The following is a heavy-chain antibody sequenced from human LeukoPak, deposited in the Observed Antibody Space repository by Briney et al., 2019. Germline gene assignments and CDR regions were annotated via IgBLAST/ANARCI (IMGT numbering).Heavy chain of an antibody. V-gene: IGHV4-59*01. CDR2: MSYSGST. CDR3: ARGSDFGDY. J-gene: IGHJ4*02. CDR1: GGSISSYY. Sequence: SETLSLTCTVSGGSISSYYWSWIRQPPREGLEWIGYMSYSGSTNYNPSLKSRVTMSINTSKNQFSLRLSSVTAADTAVYYCARGSDFGDYWGQGTLVTGSS. D-gene: IGHD4-17*01.